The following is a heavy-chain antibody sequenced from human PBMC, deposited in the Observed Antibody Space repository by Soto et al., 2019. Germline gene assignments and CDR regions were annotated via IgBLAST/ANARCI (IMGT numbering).Heavy chain of an antibody. D-gene: IGHD3-10*01. J-gene: IGHJ6*02. CDR2: IWYDGSNK. CDR3: ARDPNYGSGREYYYYYGMDV. CDR1: GFTFSSYG. V-gene: IGHV3-33*01. Sequence: GGSLRLSCAASGFTFSSYGMHWVRQAPGKGLEWVAVIWYDGSNKYYADSVKGRFTISRDNSKNTLYLQMNSLRAEDTAVYYCARDPNYGSGREYYYYYGMDVWGQGTTVTVSS.